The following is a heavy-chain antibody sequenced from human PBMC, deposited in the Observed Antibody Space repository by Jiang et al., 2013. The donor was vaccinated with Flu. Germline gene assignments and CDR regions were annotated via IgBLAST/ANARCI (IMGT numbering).Heavy chain of an antibody. CDR1: GGSISSSSYN. D-gene: IGHD6-13*01. CDR2: IYYSGST. J-gene: IGHJ5*02. CDR3: ARQGQQLVYNWFDP. Sequence: LLKPSETLSLTCTVSGGSISSSSYNWGWIRQPPGKGLEWIGSIYYSGSTYYNPSLKSRVTISVDTSKNQFSLKLSSVTAADAAVYYCARQGQQLVYNWFDPWGPGNPGHRLL. V-gene: IGHV4-39*01.